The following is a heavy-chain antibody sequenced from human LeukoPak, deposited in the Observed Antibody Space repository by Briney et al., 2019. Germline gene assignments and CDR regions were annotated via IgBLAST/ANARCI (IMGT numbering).Heavy chain of an antibody. Sequence: GGSLRLSCVASGFTFSSYAMTWVRQAPGKGLEWVSVISGSGGITYYADSVKGRFTISRDNSKNTLYLQMNSLRAEDTAVYYCARYCSGGSCYNYYYYYGLDVWGQGTTVTVSS. CDR3: ARYCSGGSCYNYYYYYGLDV. D-gene: IGHD2-15*01. J-gene: IGHJ6*02. CDR1: GFTFSSYA. CDR2: ISGSGGIT. V-gene: IGHV3-23*01.